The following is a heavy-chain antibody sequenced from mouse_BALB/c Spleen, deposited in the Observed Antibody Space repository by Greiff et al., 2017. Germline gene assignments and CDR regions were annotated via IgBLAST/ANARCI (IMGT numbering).Heavy chain of an antibody. CDR1: GFTFSSFG. CDR2: ISSGSSTI. Sequence: EVHLVESGGGLVQPGGSRKLSCAASGFTFSSFGMHWVRQAPGKGLEWVAYISSGSSTIYYADTVKGRFTISRDKPKNTLFLHMTSLKSEDTAMYYCARLYYGSSYAMDYWGQGTSVTVSS. V-gene: IGHV5-17*02. CDR3: ARLYYGSSYAMDY. D-gene: IGHD1-1*01. J-gene: IGHJ4*01.